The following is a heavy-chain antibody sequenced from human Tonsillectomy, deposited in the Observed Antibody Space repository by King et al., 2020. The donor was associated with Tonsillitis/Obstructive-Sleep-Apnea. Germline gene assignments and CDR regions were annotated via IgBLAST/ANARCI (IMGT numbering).Heavy chain of an antibody. CDR1: GFTFSSYW. Sequence: VKRVESGGGLVQPGGSLRLSCAASGFTFSSYWMHWVRQAPGKGLVWVSRINSDGSSTSYADSVKGRFTISRDNAKNTLYLQMNSLRAEDTAVYYCARDPVVSISSGLNWFDPWGQGTLVTVSS. V-gene: IGHV3-74*01. D-gene: IGHD6-19*01. CDR2: INSDGSST. CDR3: ARDPVVSISSGLNWFDP. J-gene: IGHJ5*02.